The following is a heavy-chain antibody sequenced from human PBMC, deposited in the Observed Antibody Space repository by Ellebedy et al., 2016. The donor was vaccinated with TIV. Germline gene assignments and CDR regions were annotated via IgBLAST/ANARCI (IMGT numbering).Heavy chain of an antibody. D-gene: IGHD3-16*01. V-gene: IGHV1-2*02. Sequence: AASVKVSCKASGGTFSSYAISWVRQAPGQGLEWMGWINPNSGDTNYAQKFQCRVTMTRDTSISTAYMELSRLRSEDTAVYYCARGDGVDYWGQGTLVTVSS. CDR1: GGTFSSYA. CDR3: ARGDGVDY. CDR2: INPNSGDT. J-gene: IGHJ4*02.